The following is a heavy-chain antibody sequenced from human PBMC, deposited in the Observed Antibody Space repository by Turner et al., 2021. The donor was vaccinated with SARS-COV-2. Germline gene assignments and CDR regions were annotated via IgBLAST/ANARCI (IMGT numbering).Heavy chain of an antibody. J-gene: IGHJ4*02. Sequence: EVQLVESGGGLVQPGGSLRLSCSASGFTFSSYAMHWVRQAPGKGLEYVSAISSNGITTYYADSVKGRFTISRDKSKNTLYLQMSSLRAEDTAVYYCVKEWWNDLDYWGQGTLVTVSS. D-gene: IGHD1-1*01. V-gene: IGHV3-64D*06. CDR2: ISSNGITT. CDR1: GFTFSSYA. CDR3: VKEWWNDLDY.